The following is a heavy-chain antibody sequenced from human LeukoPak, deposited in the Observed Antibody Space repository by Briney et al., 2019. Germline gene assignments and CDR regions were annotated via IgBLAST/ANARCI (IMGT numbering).Heavy chain of an antibody. D-gene: IGHD1-26*01. Sequence: ASVKVSCKASGHTFIDYYIHWVRQAPGQGLEWMGWINPKTGGPKYAQKFQGRLTMTRDTSINTVYMELSRLTSDDTAVYYCARNQMGKNWFDPWGRGTLITVSS. CDR3: ARNQMGKNWFDP. CDR1: GHTFIDYY. V-gene: IGHV1-2*02. J-gene: IGHJ5*02. CDR2: INPKTGGP.